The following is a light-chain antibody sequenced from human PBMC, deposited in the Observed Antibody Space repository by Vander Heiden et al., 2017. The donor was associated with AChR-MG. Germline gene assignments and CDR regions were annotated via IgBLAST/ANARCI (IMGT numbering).Light chain of an antibody. CDR1: QSVNRN. CDR3: QQYDSWPT. CDR2: ESS. Sequence: IVMTQSPVTLSASPGETATLSCRARQSVNRNLAWYQQKPGQTPRLLIYESSARATGIPARCSGSACGTEFSLTSSGLQSEDFAVYCCQQYDSWPTFGQGTKVE. J-gene: IGKJ1*01. V-gene: IGKV3-15*01.